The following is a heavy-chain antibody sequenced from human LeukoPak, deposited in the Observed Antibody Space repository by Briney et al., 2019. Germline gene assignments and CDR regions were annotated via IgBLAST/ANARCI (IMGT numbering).Heavy chain of an antibody. J-gene: IGHJ6*03. CDR3: ARDTYGSGSYGYYYMDV. V-gene: IGHV3-48*03. Sequence: GGSLRLSCAASGFTFSSYEMNWVRQAPGKGLEWVSYISSSGSTIYYADSVKGRFTISRDNAKNSLYLQMNSLRAEDTAVYYCARDTYGSGSYGYYYMDVWGKGTTATVSS. CDR2: ISSSGSTI. CDR1: GFTFSSYE. D-gene: IGHD3-10*01.